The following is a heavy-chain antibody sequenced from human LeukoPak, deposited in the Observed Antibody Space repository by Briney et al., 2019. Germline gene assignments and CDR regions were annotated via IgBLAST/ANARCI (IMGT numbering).Heavy chain of an antibody. D-gene: IGHD1-26*01. J-gene: IGHJ4*02. CDR2: IKQDGSEK. V-gene: IGHV3-7*01. CDR1: GFTFSGYR. CDR3: ASGRSFDY. Sequence: PGGSLRLSCAASGFTFSGYRMNWVRQAPGKGLEWVAYIKQDGSEKYYVDSVKGRFTISRDNAKNSLYLQMNSLGAEDTAVYYCASGRSFDYWGQGTLVTVSS.